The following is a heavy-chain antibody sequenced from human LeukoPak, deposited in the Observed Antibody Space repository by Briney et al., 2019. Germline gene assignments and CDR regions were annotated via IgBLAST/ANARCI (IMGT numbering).Heavy chain of an antibody. D-gene: IGHD1-14*01. CDR2: IWNDGTNI. CDR3: ARGGYNFDY. CDR1: GFTFSSYG. J-gene: IGHJ4*02. V-gene: IGHV3-33*01. Sequence: PGRSLRLSCAASGFTFSSYGMHWVRQAPGKGLEWVAFIWNDGTNIYYVDSVKGRFSISRDNSKNTLYLEMSSLRVEDTAVYYCARGGYNFDYWGQGTLVTVSS.